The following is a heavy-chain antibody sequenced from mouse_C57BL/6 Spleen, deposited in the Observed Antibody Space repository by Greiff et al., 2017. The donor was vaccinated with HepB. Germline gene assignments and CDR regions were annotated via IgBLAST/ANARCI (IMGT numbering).Heavy chain of an antibody. D-gene: IGHD1-1*01. CDR2: IYPGNGDT. V-gene: IGHV1-12*01. CDR1: GYTFTSYN. J-gene: IGHJ4*01. Sequence: LQQSGAELVRPGASVKMSCKASGYTFTSYNMHWVKQTPRQGLEWIGAIYPGNGDTSYNQKFKGKATLTVDKSSSTAYMQLSSLTSEDSAVYFCARSAYYGSPLQAMDYWGQGTSVTVSS. CDR3: ARSAYYGSPLQAMDY.